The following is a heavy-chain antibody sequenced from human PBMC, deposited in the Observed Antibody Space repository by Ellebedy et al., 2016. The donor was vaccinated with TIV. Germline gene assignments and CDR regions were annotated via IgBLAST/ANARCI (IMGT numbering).Heavy chain of an antibody. CDR1: GFTFSSYT. D-gene: IGHD1-26*01. J-gene: IGHJ4*02. CDR3: VRGGGWVADY. CDR2: ISSSSSYI. Sequence: GESLKISCAASGFTFSSYTMNWVRQAPGKGLEWVSSISSSSSYIYYADSVKGRFTISRDNAKNSLSLELNSLRAEDTAVYYCVRGGGWVADYWGQGTLVTVSS. V-gene: IGHV3-21*01.